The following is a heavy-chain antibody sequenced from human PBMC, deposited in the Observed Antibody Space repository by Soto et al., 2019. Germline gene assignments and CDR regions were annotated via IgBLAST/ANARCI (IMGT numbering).Heavy chain of an antibody. CDR2: IIPVLNIT. CDR1: GGTLSSYT. J-gene: IGHJ6*03. CDR3: ARGVWVTDGGMNYYYYSMDV. Sequence: QVQLVQSGAEVQKPGSSLRVSCEASGGTLSSYTFNWVRQAPGQGLEWMGRIIPVLNITNYAQNFKGRVTITADKSTGTVYMELSSLRSDDSAIYYCARGVWVTDGGMNYYYYSMDVWGKGSTVTVSS. V-gene: IGHV1-69*02. D-gene: IGHD2-21*02.